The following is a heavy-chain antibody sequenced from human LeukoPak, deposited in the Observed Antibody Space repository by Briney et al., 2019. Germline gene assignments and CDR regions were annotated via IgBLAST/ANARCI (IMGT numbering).Heavy chain of an antibody. CDR2: IYHSGST. D-gene: IGHD5-18*01. Sequence: SETLSLTCTVSGYSISSGYYWGWIRQPPGKGLEWIGSIYHSGSTYYNPSLKSRVTISVDTSKNQFSLKLSSVTAADTAVYYCARDRGEDTAMVPGYWGQGTLVTASS. J-gene: IGHJ4*02. V-gene: IGHV4-38-2*02. CDR3: ARDRGEDTAMVPGY. CDR1: GYSISSGYY.